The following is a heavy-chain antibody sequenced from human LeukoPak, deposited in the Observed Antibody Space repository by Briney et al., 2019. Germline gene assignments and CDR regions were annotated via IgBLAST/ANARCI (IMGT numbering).Heavy chain of an antibody. J-gene: IGHJ6*02. CDR3: ARGGGLDV. Sequence: GGSLRLSGAASGFTFSSYWMNWARQAPGKGLEWVASINHNGNVNYYVDSVKGRFTISRDDAKNSLYLQMSNLRAEDTAVYFCARGGGLDVWGQGATVTVSS. V-gene: IGHV3-7*03. CDR1: GFTFSSYW. CDR2: INHNGNVN. D-gene: IGHD3-16*01.